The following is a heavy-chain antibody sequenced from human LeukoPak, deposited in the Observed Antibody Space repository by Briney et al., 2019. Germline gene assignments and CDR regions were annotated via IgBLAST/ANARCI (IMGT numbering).Heavy chain of an antibody. CDR3: AGGMGWTFDY. J-gene: IGHJ4*02. D-gene: IGHD6-19*01. V-gene: IGHV3-7*03. CDR1: GFSFRRYW. Sequence: GGSLRLSCAASGFSFRRYWMYWVRQPPGKGLEWVALIKPDGTEAHYVDSVRGRFTVSRDNAKNALYLQMNSLGAEDTGVYYCAGGMGWTFDYWGQGALVTVSS. CDR2: IKPDGTEA.